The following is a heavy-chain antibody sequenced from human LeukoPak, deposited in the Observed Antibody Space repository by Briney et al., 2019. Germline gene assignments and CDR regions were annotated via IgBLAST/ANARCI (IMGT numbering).Heavy chain of an antibody. D-gene: IGHD6-19*01. CDR1: GGSLGTFY. J-gene: IGHJ1*01. CDR3: ARAHSGLYLDA. CDR2: IHPTGST. V-gene: IGHV4-4*07. Sequence: SETLSLTCTVYGGSLGTFYWSWIRQSAGKGLEYIGRIHPTGSTNYKPSLKSRVTMSIDTSKNQFSLTLQFVTAADTALYFCARAHSGLYLDAWGQGTLVTVSS.